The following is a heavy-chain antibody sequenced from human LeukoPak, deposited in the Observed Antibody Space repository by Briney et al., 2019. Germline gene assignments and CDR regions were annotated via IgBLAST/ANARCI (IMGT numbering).Heavy chain of an antibody. Sequence: TARGSLRLSCAASGFTFSRYSMNWVRQAPGKGLEWVSSISSSSSYIYYADSVKGRFTISRDNAKNSLYLQMNSLRAEDTAVYYCARGFDRGNSFPDDYWGQGTLVTVSS. J-gene: IGHJ4*02. CDR1: GFTFSRYS. CDR3: ARGFDRGNSFPDDY. V-gene: IGHV3-21*01. D-gene: IGHD4-23*01. CDR2: ISSSSSYI.